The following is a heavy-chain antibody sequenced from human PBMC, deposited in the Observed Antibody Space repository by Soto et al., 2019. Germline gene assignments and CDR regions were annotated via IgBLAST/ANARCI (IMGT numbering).Heavy chain of an antibody. V-gene: IGHV3-21*01. CDR1: GFTFSSYS. CDR3: ARRIAVAGNLDY. CDR2: ISSSSSYI. Sequence: EVQLVESGGGLVKPGRSLRLSCAASGFTFSSYSMNWVRQAPGKGLEWVSSISSSSSYIYYAGSVKGRFTISRDNAKNSLYLQMNSLRAEDTAVYYCARRIAVAGNLDYWGQGTLVTVSS. D-gene: IGHD6-19*01. J-gene: IGHJ4*02.